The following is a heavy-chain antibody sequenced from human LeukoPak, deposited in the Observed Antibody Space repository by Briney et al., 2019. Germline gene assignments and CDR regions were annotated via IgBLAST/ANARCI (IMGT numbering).Heavy chain of an antibody. CDR3: ARPSGSGWYEHNWFDP. D-gene: IGHD6-19*01. CDR1: GGSISSSSYY. V-gene: IGHV4-39*01. J-gene: IGHJ5*02. CDR2: IYYSGST. Sequence: SETLSLTCTVSGGSISSSSYYWGWIRQPPGKGLEWIGSIYYSGSTYYNPSLKSRVTISVDTSKNQFSLKLSSVTAADTAVYYCARPSGSGWYEHNWFDPWGQGTLVTVSS.